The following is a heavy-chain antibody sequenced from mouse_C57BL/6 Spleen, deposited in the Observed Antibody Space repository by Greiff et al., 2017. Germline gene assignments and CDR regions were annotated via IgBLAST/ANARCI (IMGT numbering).Heavy chain of an antibody. CDR1: GYTFTGYW. D-gene: IGHD1-1*01. J-gene: IGHJ2*01. Sequence: VQLQQSGAELMKPGASVKLSCKATGYTFTGYWIEWVKQRPGHGLEWIGEILPGSGSTNYNEKFKGKATLTADTSSNTAYMHLSRLTTKDSAFYDFSRSRYCGSRYIDYWGQGTTLTVSS. CDR3: SRSRYCGSRYIDY. V-gene: IGHV1-9*01. CDR2: ILPGSGST.